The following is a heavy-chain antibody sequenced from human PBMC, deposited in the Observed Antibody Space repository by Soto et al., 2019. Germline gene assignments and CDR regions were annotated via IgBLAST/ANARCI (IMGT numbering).Heavy chain of an antibody. V-gene: IGHV4-30-4*01. CDR1: GGSISSDDYY. J-gene: IGHJ3*02. CDR2: IYYSRST. Sequence: QVQLQESGPGLVKPSQTLSLTCTVSGGSISSDDYYWSWIRQPPGKGLECIGYIYYSRSTYYNPSLKSRVTISVDTSKNQFSLKLRSVTAAETAVYYCARFIRRPAFDIWGQGTMVTVSS. CDR3: ARFIRRPAFDI. D-gene: IGHD3-16*02.